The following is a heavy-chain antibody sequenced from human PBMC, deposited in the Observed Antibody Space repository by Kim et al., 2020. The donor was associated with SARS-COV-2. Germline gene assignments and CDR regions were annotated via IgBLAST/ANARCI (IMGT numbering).Heavy chain of an antibody. V-gene: IGHV4-34*01. CDR1: GGSFSGYY. CDR2: INHSGST. J-gene: IGHJ5*02. CDR3: ARGYSSSNNNWFDP. D-gene: IGHD6-13*01. Sequence: SETLSLTCAVYGGSFSGYYWSWIRQPPGKGLEWIGEINHSGSTNYNPSLKSRVTISVDPSKNQFSLKLSSVTAADTAVYYCARGYSSSNNNWFDPWGQGTLVTVSS.